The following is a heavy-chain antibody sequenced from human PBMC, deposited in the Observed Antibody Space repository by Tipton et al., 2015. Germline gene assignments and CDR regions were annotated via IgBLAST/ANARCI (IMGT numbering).Heavy chain of an antibody. CDR3: ARAVAGDFDY. Sequence: LRLSCTVSGGSVSGGTYYWSWIRQPPGKGLEWIGYIHYSGSTNYNPSLKSRVTISVDTSKNHFSLKLTSVTAADTAVYYCARAVAGDFDYWGQGTLVTVSS. V-gene: IGHV4-61*01. CDR1: GGSVSGGTYY. J-gene: IGHJ4*02. CDR2: IHYSGST. D-gene: IGHD1-1*01.